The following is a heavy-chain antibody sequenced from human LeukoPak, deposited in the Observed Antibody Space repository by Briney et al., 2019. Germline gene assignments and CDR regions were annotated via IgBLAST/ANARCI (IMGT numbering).Heavy chain of an antibody. J-gene: IGHJ4*02. CDR3: ARSATVTTGYFDY. D-gene: IGHD4-17*01. Sequence: SETLSLTCTVSGDSISSGDYYWSWIRQPPGKGLEWIGSIYYSGTTYYNPSLKSRVTISVDTSKNLFSLKLSSLTAADTAVYYCARSATVTTGYFDYWGQGTLVTVSS. V-gene: IGHV4-39*07. CDR1: GDSISSGDYY. CDR2: IYYSGTT.